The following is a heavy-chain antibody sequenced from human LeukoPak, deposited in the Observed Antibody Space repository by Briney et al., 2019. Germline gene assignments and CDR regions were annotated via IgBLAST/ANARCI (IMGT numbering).Heavy chain of an antibody. CDR2: INRSGST. V-gene: IGHV4-34*01. J-gene: IGHJ4*02. CDR3: ARGLMVRGIGYYFNY. Sequence: SETLSLTCAVYGGSFSGYYWSWIRQPPGKGLEWIGEINRSGSTNYNPSLKSRVTISVDTSKNQFSLKLSSVTAADTAVYYCARGLMVRGIGYYFNYWGQGTLVTVSS. CDR1: GGSFSGYY. D-gene: IGHD3-10*01.